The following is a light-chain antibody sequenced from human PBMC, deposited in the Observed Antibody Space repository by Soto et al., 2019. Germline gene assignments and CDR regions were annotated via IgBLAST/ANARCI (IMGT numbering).Light chain of an antibody. CDR1: SSDVDFYNF. J-gene: IGLJ1*01. Sequence: QSALTQPASVSGSPGQSITISCTGTSSDVDFYNFVSWYQQHPGKAPKLMIYEVSNRSSGVSSRFSGYKSGNTASLTISGLRAEEEADYYCSSSTITYYVFGIGTKVTV. CDR3: SSSTITYYV. V-gene: IGLV2-14*01. CDR2: EVS.